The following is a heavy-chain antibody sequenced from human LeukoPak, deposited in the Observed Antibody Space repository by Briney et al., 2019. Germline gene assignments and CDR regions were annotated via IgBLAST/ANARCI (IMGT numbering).Heavy chain of an antibody. CDR1: GGSFSGYY. D-gene: IGHD6-13*01. V-gene: IGHV4-34*01. Sequence: SETLSLTCAVYGGSFSGYYWSWIRQPPGKGLEWIGEINHSGSTNYNPSLKSRVTISVDTSKNQFSLKLSSVTAADTAVYYCARGPGNHYGYSSSWYGYWGQGTLVTVSS. CDR3: ARGPGNHYGYSSSWYGY. CDR2: INHSGST. J-gene: IGHJ4*02.